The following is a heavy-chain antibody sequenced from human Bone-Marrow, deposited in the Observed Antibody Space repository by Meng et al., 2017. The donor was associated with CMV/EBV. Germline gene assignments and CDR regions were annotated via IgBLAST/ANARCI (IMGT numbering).Heavy chain of an antibody. CDR3: ARSPGYPREFGY. V-gene: IGHV4-38-2*02. CDR1: GYSISSGYY. Sequence: SETLSLTCTVSGYSISSGYYWGWIRQPPGKGLEWIGSIYHSGSTYYNPSLKSRVTISVDTSKNQFSLKLRSVTAADTAVYYCARSPGYPREFGYWGQGTLVTVSS. D-gene: IGHD3-10*01. CDR2: IYHSGST. J-gene: IGHJ4*02.